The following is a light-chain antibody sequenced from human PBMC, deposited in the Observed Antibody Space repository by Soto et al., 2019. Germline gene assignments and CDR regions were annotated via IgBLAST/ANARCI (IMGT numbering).Light chain of an antibody. J-gene: IGLJ3*02. CDR2: DVS. CDR1: SSDVGGYNY. CDR3: SSYTSSSTWV. Sequence: QSALTQPASVSGSPGQSIAISCTGTSSDVGGYNYVSWYQQHQGKTPNLMIYDVSNRPSGVSNRFSGSKSGNTASLTISGLQAEDEAADYCSSYTSSSTWVFGGGTKLTVL. V-gene: IGLV2-14*01.